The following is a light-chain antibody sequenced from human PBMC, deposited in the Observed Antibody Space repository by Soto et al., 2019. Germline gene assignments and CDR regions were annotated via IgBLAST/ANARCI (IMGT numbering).Light chain of an antibody. Sequence: AIQMTQSPSSLSASVGDTVTFTCRASQDIGKDLGWYQQKPGEAPVLLIYEASTAQSGVPSRFTGSGFGTEFTLTISSLQPEDFATYYCLQDYNYPRTFGLGTSVEIK. CDR1: QDIGKD. CDR2: EAS. CDR3: LQDYNYPRT. V-gene: IGKV1-6*01. J-gene: IGKJ1*01.